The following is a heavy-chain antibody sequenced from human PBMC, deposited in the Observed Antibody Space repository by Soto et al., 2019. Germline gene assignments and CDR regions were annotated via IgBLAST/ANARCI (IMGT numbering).Heavy chain of an antibody. CDR1: GFTFSSYA. D-gene: IGHD3-22*01. V-gene: IGHV3-30-3*01. CDR3: ASWYYYDSSGSSRAFDI. Sequence: GGSLRLSCAASGFTFSSYAMHWVHQAPGKGLEWVAVISYDGSNKYYADSVKGRFTISRDNSKNTLYLQMNSLRAEDTAVYYCASWYYYDSSGSSRAFDIWGQGTMVTVSS. CDR2: ISYDGSNK. J-gene: IGHJ3*02.